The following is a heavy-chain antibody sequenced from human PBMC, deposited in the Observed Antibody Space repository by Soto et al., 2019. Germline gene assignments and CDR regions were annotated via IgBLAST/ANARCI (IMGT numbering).Heavy chain of an antibody. CDR3: ARGIVATIHFDY. J-gene: IGHJ4*02. CDR2: IYHSGST. Sequence: SETLSLTCAVSGGSISSGGYSWSWIRQPPGKSLEWIGYIYHSGSTYYNPSLKSRVTISVDRSKNQFSLKLSSVTAADTAVYYCARGIVATIHFDYWGQGTLVTVSS. V-gene: IGHV4-30-2*01. D-gene: IGHD5-12*01. CDR1: GGSISSGGYS.